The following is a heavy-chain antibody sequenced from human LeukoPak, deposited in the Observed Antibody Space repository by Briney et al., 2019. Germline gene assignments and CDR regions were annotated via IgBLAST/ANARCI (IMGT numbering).Heavy chain of an antibody. Sequence: ASVKVSCKASGYTFTSYDINWVRQGTGQGLEWMGWMNPNSGNTGYAQKFQGRVTITRNTSISTDYMELSSLRSEDTAVYYCARGKSWFDPWGQGTLVTVSS. CDR1: GYTFTSYD. CDR3: ARGKSWFDP. J-gene: IGHJ5*02. CDR2: MNPNSGNT. V-gene: IGHV1-8*03.